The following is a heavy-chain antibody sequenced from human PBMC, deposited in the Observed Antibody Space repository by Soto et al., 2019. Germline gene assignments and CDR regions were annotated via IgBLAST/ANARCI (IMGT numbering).Heavy chain of an antibody. CDR3: ASYYYYYYMDV. V-gene: IGHV3-74*01. CDR2: IKSDGSST. Sequence: EVQLVESGGGLVQPGGSLRLSCAASGFAFSNNWMHWVRQAPGKGLEWVSRIKSDGSSTNYADSVKGRFTISRDNAKNTLYLQMSGLGADDTALYYCASYYYYYYMDVWGKGTTVTVSS. J-gene: IGHJ6*03. CDR1: GFAFSNNW.